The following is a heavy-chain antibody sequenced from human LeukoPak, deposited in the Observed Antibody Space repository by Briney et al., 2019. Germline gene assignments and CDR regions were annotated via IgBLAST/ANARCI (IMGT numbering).Heavy chain of an antibody. J-gene: IGHJ4*02. Sequence: PGGSLRLSCAASGFTFSSYAMSCVRQAPGKGRGWVSAISGSGGSTYYADSVKGRFTISRDNSKTTLYLQMNSLRAEDTAVYYCVVRGWMVIGYHFDYWGQGTLVTVSS. D-gene: IGHD6-19*01. V-gene: IGHV3-23*01. CDR1: GFTFSSYA. CDR3: VVRGWMVIGYHFDY. CDR2: ISGSGGST.